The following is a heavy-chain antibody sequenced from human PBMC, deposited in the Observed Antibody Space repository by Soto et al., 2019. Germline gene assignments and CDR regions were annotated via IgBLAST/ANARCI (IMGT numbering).Heavy chain of an antibody. CDR1: GDSFRSYS. Sequence: SVKVSCKASGDSFRSYSLSWVRQAPGQGLEWIGGFIPIFGTPNYAQKFQGRLTISADESTSTVSMELSSLRSEDTAVYYCAWARGVVDNYYYYGMDVWGQGTTVTVSS. J-gene: IGHJ6*02. D-gene: IGHD3-22*01. CDR3: AWARGVVDNYYYYGMDV. CDR2: FIPIFGTP. V-gene: IGHV1-69*13.